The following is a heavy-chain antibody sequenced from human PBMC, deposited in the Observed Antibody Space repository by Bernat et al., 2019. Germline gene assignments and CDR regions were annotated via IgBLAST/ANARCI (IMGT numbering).Heavy chain of an antibody. V-gene: IGHV3-23*01. CDR3: AKVYSSSSYVPDY. CDR2: ISAGGGST. Sequence: EVHLLESGGGLVQPGGSLRLSCAASGFTFSSYAMSWVRQAPGKGLGWVSAISAGGGSTYHADSVKGRFTISRDNSKNTLFLQMNSLRAEDTALYYCAKVYSSSSYVPDYWGQGTLVTVSS. CDR1: GFTFSSYA. J-gene: IGHJ4*02. D-gene: IGHD6-13*01.